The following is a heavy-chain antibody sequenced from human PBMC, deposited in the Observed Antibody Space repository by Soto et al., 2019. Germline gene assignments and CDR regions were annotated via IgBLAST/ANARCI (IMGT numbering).Heavy chain of an antibody. CDR2: INPNSGGT. Sequence: ASVKVSCKASGYTFTGYYMHWLRQAPGQGLEWMGWINPNSGGTNYAQKFQGRVTMTRDTSISTAYMELSRLRSDDTAVYYCARIFDDYYYGMDVWGQGTTVTVSS. J-gene: IGHJ6*02. V-gene: IGHV1-2*02. CDR3: ARIFDDYYYGMDV. CDR1: GYTFTGYY. D-gene: IGHD3-3*01.